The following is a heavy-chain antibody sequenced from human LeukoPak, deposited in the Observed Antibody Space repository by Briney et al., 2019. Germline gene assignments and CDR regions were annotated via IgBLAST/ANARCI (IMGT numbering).Heavy chain of an antibody. V-gene: IGHV3-23*01. Sequence: TGGSLRLSCAASGFTFSSYAMSWVRQAPGKGLEWVSSISDSGSSPYYADSVKGRFTISRDNSKNALYLQMHSLRAEDTAVYYCAKVGASRWESISYWGQGTLVTVSS. D-gene: IGHD6-13*01. CDR2: ISDSGSSP. CDR1: GFTFSSYA. J-gene: IGHJ4*02. CDR3: AKVGASRWESISY.